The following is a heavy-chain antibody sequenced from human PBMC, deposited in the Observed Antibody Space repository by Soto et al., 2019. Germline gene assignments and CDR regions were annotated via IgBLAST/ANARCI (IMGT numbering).Heavy chain of an antibody. D-gene: IGHD1-1*01. J-gene: IGHJ4*02. V-gene: IGHV3-30*18. CDR2: ISYDGSNK. CDR1: GFTFSSYG. Sequence: QVQLVESGGGVVQPGRSLRLSCAASGFTFSSYGMHWVRQAPGKGLEWVAVISYDGSNKYYADSVKGRFTISRDNSKNTLYLQMNSLRAEDTAVYYCAKDQGGTGFDYWGQGTLVTVSS. CDR3: AKDQGGTGFDY.